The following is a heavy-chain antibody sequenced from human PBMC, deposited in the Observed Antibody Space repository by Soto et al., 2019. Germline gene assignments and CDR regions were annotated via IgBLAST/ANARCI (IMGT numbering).Heavy chain of an antibody. CDR3: ARAREVVPLGYGTDV. V-gene: IGHV4-59*01. CDR1: GGSISSYY. D-gene: IGHD2-15*01. Sequence: PSEALSLMCTVAGGSISSYYWSWIRQPPGKGLEWIGYIYYSGSTNYNPSLKSRVTISVDTSKNQFSLKLSSVTAADTAVYYCARAREVVPLGYGTDVWGLWTPVTVSS. J-gene: IGHJ6*01. CDR2: IYYSGST.